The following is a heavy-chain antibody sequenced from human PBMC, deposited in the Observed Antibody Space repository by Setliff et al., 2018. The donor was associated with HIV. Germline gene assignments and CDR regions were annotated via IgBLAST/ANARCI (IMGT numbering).Heavy chain of an antibody. CDR3: SRGPPFDR. CDR1: GGSISSSSYY. J-gene: IGHJ2*01. Sequence: SETLSLTCTVSGGSISSSSYYWGWIRQPAVKGLEWIGRIYTSGSTNYNPSLKSRVTMSVDTSKNQFSLKLTSVTAADTATYFCSRGPPFDRWGRGTLVTVSS. V-gene: IGHV4-61*02. CDR2: IYTSGST.